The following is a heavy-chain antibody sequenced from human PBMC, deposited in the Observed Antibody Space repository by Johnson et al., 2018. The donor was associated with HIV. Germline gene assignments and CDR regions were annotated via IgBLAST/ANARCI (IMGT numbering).Heavy chain of an antibody. CDR2: VRYAGSNK. CDR1: GFTFSSYG. Sequence: VQLVESGGGVVQPGGSLRLSCAASGFTFSSYGMHWVRQAPGKGLEWVAFVRYAGSNKYYADSVKGRFTISRDNSKNPLYLQMNSLRAEDTAVYYCARSPEGDAFDIWGQGTMVTVSS. CDR3: ARSPEGDAFDI. D-gene: IGHD1-26*01. J-gene: IGHJ3*02. V-gene: IGHV3-30*02.